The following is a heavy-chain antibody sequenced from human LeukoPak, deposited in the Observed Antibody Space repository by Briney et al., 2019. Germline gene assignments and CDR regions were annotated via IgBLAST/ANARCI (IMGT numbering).Heavy chain of an antibody. CDR1: GGSVFSGSHY. CDR2: ISHTGST. J-gene: IGHJ5*02. Sequence: SETLSLTCTVSGGSVFSGSHYWSWIRQPPGEGLEWIGYISHTGSTNYNPSLKSRVTISVDTSKNQISLKLRSVTAADTAMYYCARDLPWFDPWGQGTLVTVSS. CDR3: ARDLPWFDP. V-gene: IGHV4-61*01.